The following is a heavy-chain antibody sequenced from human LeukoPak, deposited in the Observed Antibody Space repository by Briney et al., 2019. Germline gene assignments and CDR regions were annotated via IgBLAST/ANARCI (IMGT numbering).Heavy chain of an antibody. Sequence: ASVKVSCKASGYTFTTYSITWVRQAPGQGLEWMGWISAYNGNTNYAQNLQGRVTVTTDTSTTTAYMELRSLRSDDTAVYYCARVNYYYDTSGSGAFDIWSQGTVVTVSS. CDR1: GYTFTTYS. V-gene: IGHV1-18*01. CDR2: ISAYNGNT. J-gene: IGHJ3*02. D-gene: IGHD3-22*01. CDR3: ARVNYYYDTSGSGAFDI.